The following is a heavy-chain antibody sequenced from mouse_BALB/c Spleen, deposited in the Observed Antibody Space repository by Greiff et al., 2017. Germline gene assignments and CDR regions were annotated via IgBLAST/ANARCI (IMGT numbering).Heavy chain of an antibody. Sequence: EVQRVESGGGLVKPGGSLKLSCAASGFTFSSYSMSWVRQTPEKRLEWVATISSGGSYTYYPDSVKGRFTISRDTAKNTLYLQMRSLKSEATAIYYYSRVGVEDDAMDYWGQGTSVTVSS. CDR1: GFTFSSYS. CDR3: SRVGVEDDAMDY. V-gene: IGHV5-6-4*01. CDR2: ISSGGSYT. D-gene: IGHD1-3*01. J-gene: IGHJ4*01.